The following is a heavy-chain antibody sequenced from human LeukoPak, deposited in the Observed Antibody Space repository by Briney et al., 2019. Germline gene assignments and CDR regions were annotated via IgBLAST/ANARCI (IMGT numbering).Heavy chain of an antibody. CDR2: IHHSGRT. CDR1: GYSISSGYY. D-gene: IGHD3-10*01. Sequence: SETLSLTCAVSGYSISSGYYWGWIRKPPGKGLEWIGSIHHSGRTYSNPSLKSRVTISVDTSENQFSLKLSSVTAADTAVYYGARLVYNGSGIYHYFDYWGQGTLVTVSS. CDR3: ARLVYNGSGIYHYFDY. J-gene: IGHJ4*02. V-gene: IGHV4-38-2*01.